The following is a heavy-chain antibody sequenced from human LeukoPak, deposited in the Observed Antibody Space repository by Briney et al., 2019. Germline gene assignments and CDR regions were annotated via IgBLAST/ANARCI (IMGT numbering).Heavy chain of an antibody. J-gene: IGHJ4*02. CDR2: ISASGVTT. CDR1: GFNFGDYD. V-gene: IGHV3-23*01. D-gene: IGHD4-11*01. CDR3: ARSINYSNYLLDY. Sequence: PGGSPRLSCAASGFNFGDYDMTWVRQPPGKGLEWVASISASGVTTNYADSVRGRFTISRDNSNKVAYLRMNSLSAEDTAVYYCARSINYSNYLLDYWGQGTRVTVSS.